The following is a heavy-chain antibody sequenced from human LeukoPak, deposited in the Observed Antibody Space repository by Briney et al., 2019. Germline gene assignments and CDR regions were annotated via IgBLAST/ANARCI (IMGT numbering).Heavy chain of an antibody. V-gene: IGHV1-2*02. Sequence: GESLKISCKASGYTFTGYYMHWVRQAPGQGLEWMGWINPNSGGTNYAQKFQGRVTMTRDTSISTAYMELSRLRSDDTAVYYCARDSSGYLDAFDIWGQGTMVTVSS. CDR1: GYTFTGYY. CDR3: ARDSSGYLDAFDI. J-gene: IGHJ3*02. CDR2: INPNSGGT. D-gene: IGHD3-22*01.